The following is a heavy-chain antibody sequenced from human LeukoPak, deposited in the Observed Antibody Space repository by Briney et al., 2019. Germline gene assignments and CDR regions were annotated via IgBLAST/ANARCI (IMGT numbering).Heavy chain of an antibody. CDR2: ISYDGSKK. CDR3: ARDQTGPYNVAS. CDR1: GFIFSYYA. J-gene: IGHJ5*02. V-gene: IGHV3-30*04. Sequence: PGGSLRLSCAASGFIFSYYAMHWVRQAPGEGLEWVAVISYDGSKKYYGDSVKGRFTISRDNSKNTLYLQMNSLRGEDTAVYYCARDQTGPYNVASWGQGTLVTVSS. D-gene: IGHD7-27*01.